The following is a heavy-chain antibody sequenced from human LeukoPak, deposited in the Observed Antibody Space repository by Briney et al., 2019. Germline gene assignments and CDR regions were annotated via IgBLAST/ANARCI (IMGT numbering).Heavy chain of an antibody. V-gene: IGHV3-49*03. J-gene: IGHJ4*02. D-gene: IGHD3-10*01. CDR1: GFTFADYV. Sequence: QTGGSLRLSCTASGFTFADYVMSWFRQAPGKGLEWVGFIRSKAYGGTTDYAASVKGRFTISRDDSKSIAYLQMNSLKTEDTAVYYCTRDRGRPSYWGQGTLVTVSS. CDR2: IRSKAYGGTT. CDR3: TRDRGRPSY.